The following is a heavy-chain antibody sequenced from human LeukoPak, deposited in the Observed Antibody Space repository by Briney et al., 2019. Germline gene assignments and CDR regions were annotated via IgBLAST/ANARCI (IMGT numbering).Heavy chain of an antibody. Sequence: PSGTLSLTCTVSGGSTSSYYWSWIRQPPGKGLEWIGYISYSGSTNYNPSLKSRVTISVDTSKNQFSLKLTSVTAADTAVYYCARSRWFDPWGQGTLVTVSS. CDR1: GGSTSSYY. CDR2: ISYSGST. CDR3: ARSRWFDP. J-gene: IGHJ5*02. V-gene: IGHV4-59*01.